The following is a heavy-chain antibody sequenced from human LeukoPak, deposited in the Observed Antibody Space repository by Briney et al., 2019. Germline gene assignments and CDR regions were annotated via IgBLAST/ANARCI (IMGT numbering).Heavy chain of an antibody. Sequence: GGSLRLSCAASGFTFSSYRMNWVRQAPGKGLEWVSSISSSSSYIYYADSVKGRFTISRDNAKNSLYLQMSSPRAEDTAVYYCARDGASAGYYGFDIWGQGTMVTVS. J-gene: IGHJ3*02. D-gene: IGHD3-22*01. CDR3: ARDGASAGYYGFDI. V-gene: IGHV3-21*01. CDR1: GFTFSSYR. CDR2: ISSSSSYI.